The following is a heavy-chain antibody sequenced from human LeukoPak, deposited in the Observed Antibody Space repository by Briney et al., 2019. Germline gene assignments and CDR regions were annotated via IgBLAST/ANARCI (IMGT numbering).Heavy chain of an antibody. CDR3: AREGIYCVNGVCYLDY. Sequence: PGGSLRLSCAASGFTIDDYGMSWVRNAPGKGLEWVSGISWYGGNTGYADSVKGRFTISRDNAKNSLFLQVNSLRADDTAFYYCAREGIYCVNGVCYLDYWGQGTLVTVSS. V-gene: IGHV3-20*04. J-gene: IGHJ4*02. CDR2: ISWYGGNT. CDR1: GFTIDDYG. D-gene: IGHD2-8*01.